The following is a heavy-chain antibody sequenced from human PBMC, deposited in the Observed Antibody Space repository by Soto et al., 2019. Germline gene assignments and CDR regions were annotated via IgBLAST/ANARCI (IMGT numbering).Heavy chain of an antibody. J-gene: IGHJ5*02. CDR3: ASLDYYGSWLDP. D-gene: IGHD1-26*01. Sequence: LQLQESGSGLVQPSQTLSLTCALSGGSVTMSSFSWAWVRQPPGRGLQWIGYISHSGATSSDPTPKARVTMSRDRAKNQFSLKLTSVTSADTAVYYCASLDYYGSWLDPWGQGTLVTVSS. V-gene: IGHV4-30-2*01. CDR1: GGSVTMSSFS. CDR2: ISHSGAT.